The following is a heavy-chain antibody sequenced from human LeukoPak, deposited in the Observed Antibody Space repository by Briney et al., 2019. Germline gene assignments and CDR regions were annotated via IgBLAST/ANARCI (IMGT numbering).Heavy chain of an antibody. Sequence: GGSLRLSCAASGFTFSSYAMHWVRQAPGKGLEWVSVIYSGGSTYYADSVKGRFTISRDNSKNTLYLQMNSLRAEDTAVYYCARTGHVDIVAHAPFDYWGQGTLVTVSS. CDR2: IYSGGST. CDR1: GFTFSSYA. J-gene: IGHJ4*02. CDR3: ARTGHVDIVAHAPFDY. V-gene: IGHV3-53*01. D-gene: IGHD5-12*01.